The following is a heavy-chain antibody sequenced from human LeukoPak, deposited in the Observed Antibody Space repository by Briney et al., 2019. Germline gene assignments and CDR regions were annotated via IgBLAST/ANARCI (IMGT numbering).Heavy chain of an antibody. J-gene: IGHJ4*02. CDR2: FDPEDGET. Sequence: ASVKVSCKVSGYTPTELSMHWVRQAPGKGLEWMGGFDPEDGETIYAQKFQGRVTMTEDTSTDTAYMELSSLRSEDTAVYYCAYLRIAAAGTYYFDYWGQGTLVTVSS. CDR1: GYTPTELS. CDR3: AYLRIAAAGTYYFDY. D-gene: IGHD6-13*01. V-gene: IGHV1-24*01.